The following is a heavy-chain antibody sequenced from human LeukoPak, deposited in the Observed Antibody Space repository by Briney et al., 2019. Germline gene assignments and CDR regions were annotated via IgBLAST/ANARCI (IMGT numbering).Heavy chain of an antibody. V-gene: IGHV4-39*07. CDR1: GGSISSSSYY. CDR3: AREPGINGFDY. Sequence: SETLSLTCTVSGGSISSSSYYWGWIRQPPGKGLEWIGSIYHSGSTYYNPSLKSRVTISVDTSKNQFSLKLSSVTAADTAAYYCAREPGINGFDYWGQGTLVTVSS. J-gene: IGHJ4*02. CDR2: IYHSGST. D-gene: IGHD2-8*01.